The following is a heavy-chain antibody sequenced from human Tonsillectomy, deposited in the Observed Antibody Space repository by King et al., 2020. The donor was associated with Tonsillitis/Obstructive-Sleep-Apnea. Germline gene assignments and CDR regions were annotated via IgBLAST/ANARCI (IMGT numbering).Heavy chain of an antibody. CDR2: IIPLFGTA. CDR1: GGSFSSFG. Sequence: VQLVQSGAEVKKPGSSVKVYCKASGGSFSSFGIDWVRQAPGQGLEWMGGIIPLFGTAKYAQKFQGRVTIIANESTSTAYMELSGLRSEDTAVYYCARVVDHSKKSTLLSRYMDVWGKGTTVTVSS. CDR3: ARVVDHSKKSTLLSRYMDV. D-gene: IGHD4-11*01. V-gene: IGHV1-69*01. J-gene: IGHJ6*03.